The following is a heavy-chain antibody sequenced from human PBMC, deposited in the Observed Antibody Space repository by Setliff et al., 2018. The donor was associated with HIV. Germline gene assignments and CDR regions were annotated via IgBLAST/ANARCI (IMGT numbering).Heavy chain of an antibody. J-gene: IGHJ4*02. Sequence: GGSLRLSCAASGFIFSVHGMHWVRKAPGRGLEWVAFINYDEGYEYYADSVQGRVTISRDNSNNTLYLQMTSLRAEDTAVYYCARGVFDYWGQGALVTVSS. CDR1: GFIFSVHG. CDR2: INYDEGYE. CDR3: ARGVFDY. V-gene: IGHV3-30*02.